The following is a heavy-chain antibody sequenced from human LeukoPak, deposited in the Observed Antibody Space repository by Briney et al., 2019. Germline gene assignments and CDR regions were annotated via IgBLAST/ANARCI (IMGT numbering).Heavy chain of an antibody. CDR1: GFTFSSYS. CDR2: ISSSSSYI. CDR3: ARDYRSSSGWTVDY. J-gene: IGHJ4*02. D-gene: IGHD6-19*01. V-gene: IGHV3-21*01. Sequence: GGSLRLSCAASGFTFSSYSMNCGRQAPGKGLEWVSSISSSSSYIYYADSVKGRFTISRDNDKNSLYLQMNSLRDEDTAVYYCARDYRSSSGWTVDYWGQGTLVTVSS.